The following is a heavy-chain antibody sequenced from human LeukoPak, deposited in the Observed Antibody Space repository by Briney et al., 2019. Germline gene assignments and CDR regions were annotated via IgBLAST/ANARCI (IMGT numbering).Heavy chain of an antibody. V-gene: IGHV3-23*01. Sequence: GGSLRLSCAASGFTFTDYWMHWVRQAPGKGLEWVSGISGSGVGTYYADSVKGRFTISRDNSKNTLYLQMNSLRAEDTAVYYCAKEYYYGSGIRPTTFDYWGQGTLVTVSS. CDR3: AKEYYYGSGIRPTTFDY. J-gene: IGHJ4*02. CDR1: GFTFTDYW. D-gene: IGHD3-10*01. CDR2: ISGSGVGT.